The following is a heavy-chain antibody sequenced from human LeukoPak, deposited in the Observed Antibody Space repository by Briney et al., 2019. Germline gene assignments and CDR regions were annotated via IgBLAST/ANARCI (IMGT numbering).Heavy chain of an antibody. Sequence: SETLSLTCTVSGGSISGNYWSWNRQPPGRGLEWIGYIHTSGRTHYNPSLKSRVTLSVDTSKNQFSLNLNSVTAADTAVYYCARLWGGEAAAALYGYNWFDPWGQGTLVTVSS. CDR3: ARLWGGEAAAALYGYNWFDP. CDR2: IHTSGRT. D-gene: IGHD6-13*01. CDR1: GGSISGNY. J-gene: IGHJ5*02. V-gene: IGHV4-4*08.